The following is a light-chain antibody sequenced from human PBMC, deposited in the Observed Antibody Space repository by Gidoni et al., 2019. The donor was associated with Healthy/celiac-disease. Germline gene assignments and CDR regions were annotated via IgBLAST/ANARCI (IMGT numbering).Light chain of an antibody. Sequence: EIVLTQSPATLSLSPGERATLSCRASQSVSSYLAWYQQKPGQAPRLLIYDASNRATGLPARFRGSGSGTDFTLTISSLEPEDFAVYYCQQRSNWPPWTFGQXTKVEIK. CDR3: QQRSNWPPWT. J-gene: IGKJ1*01. CDR1: QSVSSY. CDR2: DAS. V-gene: IGKV3-11*01.